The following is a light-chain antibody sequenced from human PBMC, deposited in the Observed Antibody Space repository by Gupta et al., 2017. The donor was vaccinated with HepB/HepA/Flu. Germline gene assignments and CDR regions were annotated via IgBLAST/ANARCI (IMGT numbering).Light chain of an antibody. J-gene: IGKJ2*01. CDR3: QQENSCPLT. CDR1: QSISSW. V-gene: IGKV1-5*03. CDR2: KAS. Sequence: DIQMTQSPSTLSASVGDRVTITCRASQSISSWLAWYQQKPGKAPKLLIYKASSVESGVPSRFSGSGSGTEFTLTISSRQPDDFATYYCQQENSCPLTFGQGTKLEIK.